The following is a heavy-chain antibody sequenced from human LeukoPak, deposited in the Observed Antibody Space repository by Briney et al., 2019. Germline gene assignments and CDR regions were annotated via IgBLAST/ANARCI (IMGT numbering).Heavy chain of an antibody. CDR1: GFTFSTYW. J-gene: IGHJ4*02. CDR2: IKEDGSAT. V-gene: IGHV3-7*04. Sequence: GGSLRLSCAASGFTFSTYWMTWVRQAPGKGPEWVANIKEDGSATYYVNSVKGRFTISRDNAKKSLYLQMNSLRAEDTAVYYCARDSPGYLAYDSWGQGTLVTVSS. CDR3: ARDSPGYLAYDS. D-gene: IGHD1-1*01.